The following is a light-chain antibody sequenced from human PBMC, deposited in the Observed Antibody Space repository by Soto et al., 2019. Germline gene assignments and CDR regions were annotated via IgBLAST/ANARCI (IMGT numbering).Light chain of an antibody. CDR1: LSVKTF. CDR3: QQRSNWPPIT. Sequence: EIVVTQSPATLSLSPGQRATLSCRASLSVKTFLVWYQHRPGQAPRVLIYDASHRASGIPARFSGSGSGTDFTLTISSLEPEDAALYYCQQRSNWPPITFGQGTRLEI. J-gene: IGKJ5*01. V-gene: IGKV3-11*01. CDR2: DAS.